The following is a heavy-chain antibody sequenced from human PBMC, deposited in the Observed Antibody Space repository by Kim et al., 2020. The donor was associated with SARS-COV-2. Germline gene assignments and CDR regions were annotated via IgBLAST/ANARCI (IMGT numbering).Heavy chain of an antibody. Sequence: GGSLRLSCAASGFTFSSYWMHWVRQAPGKGLVWVSRINSDVSSTSYADSVKGRFTISRDNAKNTLYLQMNSLRAEDTAVYYCAREKINGSGSNRYIDYWGQGTLVTVSS. CDR1: GFTFSSYW. CDR2: INSDVSST. J-gene: IGHJ4*02. D-gene: IGHD3-10*01. V-gene: IGHV3-74*01. CDR3: AREKINGSGSNRYIDY.